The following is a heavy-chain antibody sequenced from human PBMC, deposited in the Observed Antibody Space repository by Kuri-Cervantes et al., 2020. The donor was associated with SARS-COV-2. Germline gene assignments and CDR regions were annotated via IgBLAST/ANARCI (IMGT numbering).Heavy chain of an antibody. J-gene: IGHJ4*02. Sequence: GGSLRLPCAASGFTFRTTPMQWVRKAPGKGLEWVATITPSGYDTYYADSVQGRFIISRDNSKNTLYLQMNSLRAEGTAVYYCARDPSGDYDFDYWGQGTLVTVSS. CDR1: GFTFRTTP. D-gene: IGHD4-17*01. CDR2: ITPSGYDT. CDR3: ARDPSGDYDFDY. V-gene: IGHV3-23*01.